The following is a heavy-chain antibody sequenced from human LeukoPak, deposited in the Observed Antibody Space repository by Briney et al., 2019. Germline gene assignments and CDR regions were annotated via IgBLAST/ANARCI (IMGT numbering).Heavy chain of an antibody. CDR1: GFTVSSNY. V-gene: IGHV3-48*04. J-gene: IGHJ4*02. Sequence: PGGSLRLSCAASGFTVSSNYMAWVRQAPGKGLEWVSYISSSGSTIYYADSVKGRFTISRDNAKNSLYLQMNSLRAEDTALYYCARERAPFDGLDHWGQGTLVTVSS. CDR2: ISSSGSTI. CDR3: ARERAPFDGLDH.